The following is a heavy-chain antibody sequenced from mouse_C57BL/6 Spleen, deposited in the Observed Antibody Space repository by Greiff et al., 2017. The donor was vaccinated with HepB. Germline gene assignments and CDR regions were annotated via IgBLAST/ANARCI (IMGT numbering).Heavy chain of an antibody. CDR2: IYPGDGDT. J-gene: IGHJ4*01. CDR3: ARSGAGYYSNYEDAMDY. CDR1: GYAFSSSC. D-gene: IGHD2-5*01. Sequence: QVQLQQSGPELVKPGASVKISCKASGYAFSSSCMNWVKQRPGKGLEWIGRIYPGDGDTNYNGKFKGKATLTADKSSSTAYMQLSSLTSEESAVYFCARSGAGYYSNYEDAMDYWGQGTSVTVSS. V-gene: IGHV1-82*01.